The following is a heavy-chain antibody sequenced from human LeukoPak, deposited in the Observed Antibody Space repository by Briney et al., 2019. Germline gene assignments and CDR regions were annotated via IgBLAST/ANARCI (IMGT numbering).Heavy chain of an antibody. V-gene: IGHV3-7*03. CDR3: ARGFPWNY. Sequence: GGSLRLSCAASGVTFSSYWMTWVRQAPGKGLEWVANINKDGSDKYYVDSVKGRFTISRDNAKNSLYLQMNSLRAEDTAVYYCARGFPWNYWGQGTLVTVSS. D-gene: IGHD1-1*01. CDR2: INKDGSDK. J-gene: IGHJ4*02. CDR1: GVTFSSYW.